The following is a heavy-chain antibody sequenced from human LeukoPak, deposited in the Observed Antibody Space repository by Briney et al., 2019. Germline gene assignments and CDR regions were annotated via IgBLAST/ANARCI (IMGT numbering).Heavy chain of an antibody. D-gene: IGHD6-19*01. V-gene: IGHV4-39*07. J-gene: IGHJ4*02. CDR3: TRGGFDSSGWYTPFDY. CDR2: IYYSGST. Sequence: PSQTLSLTCTVSGGSISSSSYYWGWIRQPPGKGLEWIGSIYYSGSTYYNPSLKSRVTISVDTSKNQFSLRLNSVTAADTAVYYCTRGGFDSSGWYTPFDYWGQGTLVTVSS. CDR1: GGSISSSSYY.